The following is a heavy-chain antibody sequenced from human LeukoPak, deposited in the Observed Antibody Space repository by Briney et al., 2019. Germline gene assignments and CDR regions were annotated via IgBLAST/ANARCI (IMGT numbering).Heavy chain of an antibody. J-gene: IGHJ4*02. V-gene: IGHV1-69*04. D-gene: IGHD3-22*01. CDR1: GGTFSSYA. CDR3: ARVTAYDSSGGALGY. Sequence: GASVKVSCKASGGTFSSYAISRVRQAPGQGLEWMGRIIPILGIANYAQKFQGRVTITADKSTSTAYMELSSLRSEDTAVYYCARVTAYDSSGGALGYWGQGTLVTVSS. CDR2: IIPILGIA.